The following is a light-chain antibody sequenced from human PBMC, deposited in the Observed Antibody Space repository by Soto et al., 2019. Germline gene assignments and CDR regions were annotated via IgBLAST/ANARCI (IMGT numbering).Light chain of an antibody. CDR3: QQYGSSPKT. CDR2: GAS. J-gene: IGKJ1*01. V-gene: IGKV3-20*01. Sequence: EIVMTQSPATLSVSPGERATLSFRASQSVSINLAWFQHKPGQAPRLLIYGASTRATGIPDRFSGSGSGTDFTLTISRLEPEDFAVYYCQQYGSSPKTFGQGTKV. CDR1: QSVSIN.